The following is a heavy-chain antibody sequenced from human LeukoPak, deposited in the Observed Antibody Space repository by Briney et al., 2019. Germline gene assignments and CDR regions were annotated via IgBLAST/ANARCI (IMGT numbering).Heavy chain of an antibody. Sequence: GGSLRLSCAASGFTVSSNYMSWVRQAPGKGLEWVSVIYSGGSTYYADSVKGRFTISRDNSKNTLYLQMNSLRAEDTAVYYCTRGSLLWFGELTYGMDVWGQGTTVTVSS. V-gene: IGHV3-53*01. CDR1: GFTVSSNY. D-gene: IGHD3-10*01. J-gene: IGHJ6*02. CDR3: TRGSLLWFGELTYGMDV. CDR2: IYSGGST.